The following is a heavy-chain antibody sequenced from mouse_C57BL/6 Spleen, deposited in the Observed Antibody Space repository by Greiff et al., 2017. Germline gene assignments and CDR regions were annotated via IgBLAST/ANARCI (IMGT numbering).Heavy chain of an antibody. CDR3: TRGIYDYDEAWFAY. V-gene: IGHV1-5*01. J-gene: IGHJ3*01. CDR1: GYTFTSYW. D-gene: IGHD2-4*01. CDR2: IYPGNSDT. Sequence: EVQLQQSGTVLARPGASVKMSCKTSGYTFTSYWMHWVKQRPGQGLEWIGAIYPGNSDTSYNQKFKGKAKLTAVTSASTAYMELSSLTNEDSAVYYCTRGIYDYDEAWFAYWGQGTLVTVSA.